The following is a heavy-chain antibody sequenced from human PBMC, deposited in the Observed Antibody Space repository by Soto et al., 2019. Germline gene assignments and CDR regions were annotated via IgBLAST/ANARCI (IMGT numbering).Heavy chain of an antibody. Sequence: GGSLRLSCAASGFIFSSYPISWVRHAPWRGLQWLSTISGSGDRAFYADSVRGRFTISRDSSKNTLYLQMNSLGAEDTAIYYCAKESWKKYFESCGQRTLVTVCS. V-gene: IGHV3-23*01. D-gene: IGHD1-1*01. CDR3: AKESWKKYFES. J-gene: IGHJ4*02. CDR2: ISGSGDRA. CDR1: GFIFSSYP.